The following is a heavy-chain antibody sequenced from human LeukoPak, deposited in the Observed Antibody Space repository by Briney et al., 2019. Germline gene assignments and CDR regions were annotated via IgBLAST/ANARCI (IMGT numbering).Heavy chain of an antibody. D-gene: IGHD1-26*01. Sequence: GGSLRLSCGVSGFTFNSYGMQWVRQAPGKGLEWVANIKQDGSEKYYVDSVKGRFTISRDNAKNSLYLQMNSLRVEDTAVYYCARDSPWELLRGSYWGQGTLVTVSS. J-gene: IGHJ4*02. V-gene: IGHV3-7*01. CDR1: GFTFNSYG. CDR3: ARDSPWELLRGSY. CDR2: IKQDGSEK.